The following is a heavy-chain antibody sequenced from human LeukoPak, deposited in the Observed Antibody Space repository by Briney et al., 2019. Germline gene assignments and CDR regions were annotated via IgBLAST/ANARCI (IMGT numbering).Heavy chain of an antibody. CDR3: ARRRAYYYDSSGPHRGGAFDI. CDR1: GGSFSGYY. J-gene: IGHJ3*02. Sequence: KPSETLSLTCAVYGGSFSGYYWSWIRQPPGKGLEWIGEISHSGSTNYNPSLKSRVTISVDTSKNQFSLKLSSVTAADTAVYYCARRRAYYYDSSGPHRGGAFDIWGQGTMVTVSS. CDR2: ISHSGST. V-gene: IGHV4-34*01. D-gene: IGHD3-22*01.